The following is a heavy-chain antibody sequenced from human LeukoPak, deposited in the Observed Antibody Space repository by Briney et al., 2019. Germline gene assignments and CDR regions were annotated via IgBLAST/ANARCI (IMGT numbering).Heavy chain of an antibody. J-gene: IGHJ4*02. CDR3: ARTLNFDWSYFDY. V-gene: IGHV3-64*01. CDR1: GFTFSSYA. CDR2: ISSNGGST. D-gene: IGHD3-9*01. Sequence: GGSLRLSCAASGFTFSSYAMHWVRQAPGKGLEYVSAISSNGGSTYYANSVKGRFTISRDNSKITLYLQMGSLRAEDMAVYYCARTLNFDWSYFDYWGQGTLVTVSS.